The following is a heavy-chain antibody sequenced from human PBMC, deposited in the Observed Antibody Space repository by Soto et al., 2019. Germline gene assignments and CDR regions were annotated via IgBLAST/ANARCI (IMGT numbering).Heavy chain of an antibody. Sequence: GASVKVSCKASGGTFSSYAISWVRQAPGQGLEWMGGIIPIFGTANYAQKFQGRVTITADESTSTAYMELSSLRSEDTAVYYCARETVAGIIAYYYGMDVWGQGTTVTVSS. V-gene: IGHV1-69*13. CDR1: GGTFSSYA. J-gene: IGHJ6*02. CDR2: IIPIFGTA. D-gene: IGHD6-19*01. CDR3: ARETVAGIIAYYYGMDV.